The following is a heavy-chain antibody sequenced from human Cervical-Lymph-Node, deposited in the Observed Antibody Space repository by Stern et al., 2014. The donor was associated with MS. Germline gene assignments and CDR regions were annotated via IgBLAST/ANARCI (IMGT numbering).Heavy chain of an antibody. D-gene: IGHD2-15*01. CDR1: GGTFSSSYA. Sequence: QVQLLQSGAEVKKPGSSVNVSCKASGGTFSSSYAVSWVRQAPGQGLEWMGRIIPIIGLPNYAQKFQTRLTITADKSTSTVYMELSSLTSEDTAVYYCARGIVTNRPAATLHNLFDPWGQGTLVTVSS. V-gene: IGHV1-69*04. CDR2: IIPIIGLP. CDR3: ARGIVTNRPAATLHNLFDP. J-gene: IGHJ5*02.